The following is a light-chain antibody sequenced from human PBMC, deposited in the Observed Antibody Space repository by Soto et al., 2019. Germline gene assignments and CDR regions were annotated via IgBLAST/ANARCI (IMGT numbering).Light chain of an antibody. CDR1: SSDVGDYNY. CDR2: DVN. V-gene: IGLV2-11*01. Sequence: QSALTQPRSVSGSPGQSVTISCTGTSSDVGDYNYVSWYQQHPGKAPKLMIYDVNKRPVGVPDRFSGSKSGNTASLTISGLQAEDEADYYCCSYAGSYTLWVFGGGTKLTVL. CDR3: CSYAGSYTLWV. J-gene: IGLJ3*02.